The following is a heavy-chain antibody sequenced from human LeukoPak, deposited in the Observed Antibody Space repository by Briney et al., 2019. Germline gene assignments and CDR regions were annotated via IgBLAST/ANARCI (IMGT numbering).Heavy chain of an antibody. D-gene: IGHD6-6*01. Sequence: GGSLRLSCAASGFTFDDYAMHWVRQAPGKGLEWVSGISWNGGSIGYADSVKGRFTISRDNAKNSLYLQMNSLRAEDTALYYCAKVGYSSSWGYYFDYWGQGTLVTVSS. CDR2: ISWNGGSI. CDR1: GFTFDDYA. CDR3: AKVGYSSSWGYYFDY. V-gene: IGHV3-9*01. J-gene: IGHJ4*02.